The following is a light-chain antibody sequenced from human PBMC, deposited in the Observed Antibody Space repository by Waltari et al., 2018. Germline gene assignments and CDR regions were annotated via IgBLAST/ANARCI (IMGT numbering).Light chain of an antibody. CDR1: QSVSSNY. J-gene: IGKJ1*01. CDR3: QQYGSSPRT. Sequence: EIVLTQSPGTLSLSTGERATLSCRASQSVSSNYLAWYQHKTGQAPILVIYNAATRATGIPDRCSGSGSGTDFTLTISRLEPEDFAVYYCQQYGSSPRTFGQGTKVEIK. CDR2: NAA. V-gene: IGKV3-20*01.